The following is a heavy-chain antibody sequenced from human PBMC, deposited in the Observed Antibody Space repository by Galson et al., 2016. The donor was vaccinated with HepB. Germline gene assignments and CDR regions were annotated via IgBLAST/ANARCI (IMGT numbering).Heavy chain of an antibody. CDR1: GGSISGYF. CDR3: ARHDYSKSPTNNEYSFHGMDV. CDR2: ITNSRST. V-gene: IGHV4-59*08. J-gene: IGHJ6*02. Sequence: ETLSLTCSVSGGSISGYFWSWLRPSPGKGVECIGYITNSRSTDRSHSLKSRVAISVDTSRSQFSLRVSPVTAADTAVYYCARHDYSKSPTNNEYSFHGMDVWGQGTTVTVSS. D-gene: IGHD2/OR15-2a*01.